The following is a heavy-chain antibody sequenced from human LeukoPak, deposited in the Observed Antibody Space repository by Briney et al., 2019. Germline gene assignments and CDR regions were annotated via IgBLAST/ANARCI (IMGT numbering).Heavy chain of an antibody. J-gene: IGHJ4*02. Sequence: ASVKVSCKASGYTCTSYGISWVRQAPGQGLEWMGWISAYNGNTNYAQKLQGRVTMTTDTSTSTAYMELRSLRSDDTAVYYCARVAGIRTFGELTGWGQGTLVTVSS. CDR1: GYTCTSYG. CDR2: ISAYNGNT. D-gene: IGHD3-10*01. CDR3: ARVAGIRTFGELTG. V-gene: IGHV1-18*01.